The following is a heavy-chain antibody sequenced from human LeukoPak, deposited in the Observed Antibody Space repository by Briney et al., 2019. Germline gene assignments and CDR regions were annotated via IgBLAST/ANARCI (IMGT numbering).Heavy chain of an antibody. V-gene: IGHV3-30*02. D-gene: IGHD3-9*01. CDR1: GFTFSSYG. J-gene: IGHJ6*02. Sequence: PGGCLRLSCAASGFTFSSYGMHWVRQAPGKGLEWVAFILYDGSNKYYADSVKGRFTISRDNSKNTLYLQMNSLRAEDTAVYYCAKGASRYFDWFTYYYYGMDVWGQGTTVTVSS. CDR2: ILYDGSNK. CDR3: AKGASRYFDWFTYYYYGMDV.